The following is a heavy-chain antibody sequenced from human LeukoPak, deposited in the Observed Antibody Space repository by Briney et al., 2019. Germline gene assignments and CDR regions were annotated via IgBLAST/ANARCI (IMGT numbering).Heavy chain of an antibody. CDR2: ICSSCSHT. J-gene: IGHJ4*02. D-gene: IGHD6-19*01. CDR1: GFTFSDYY. Sequence: PGGALRLSCAASGFTFSDYYMSWIRPAPGKGRAWFSYICSSCSHTNYADSVKGRFTISRDNAKNSLYLQTNSLRAEDTAVYYCARRGSGWHFDYWGQGTLVTVSS. V-gene: IGHV3-11*03. CDR3: ARRGSGWHFDY.